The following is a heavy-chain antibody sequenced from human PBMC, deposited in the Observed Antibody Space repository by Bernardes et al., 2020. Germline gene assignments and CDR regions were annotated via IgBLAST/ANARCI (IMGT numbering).Heavy chain of an antibody. CDR2: IYYNGNT. CDR3: ARDVRGGTLDY. V-gene: IGHV4-61*08. CDR1: GSSVSSGGYY. D-gene: IGHD2-15*01. J-gene: IGHJ4*02. Sequence: SETLSLTCTVSGSSVSSGGYYWSWIRQPPGKGLEWVGFIYYNGNTNYNPSLKSRVTITVDTSKNQLSLKLTSVTAADTAVYYWARDVRGGTLDYWGQGTPVTVSS.